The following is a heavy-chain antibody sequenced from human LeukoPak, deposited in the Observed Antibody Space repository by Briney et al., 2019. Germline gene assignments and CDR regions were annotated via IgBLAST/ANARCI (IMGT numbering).Heavy chain of an antibody. CDR1: GFTFSSYW. Sequence: PGGSLRLSCAASGFTFSSYWMSWVRQAPGKGLEWVANIKQDGSGKYYVDSVKGRFTISRDNAKNSLYLQMNSLRAEDTAVYYCARDAIFGVTDYWGQGTLVTVSS. CDR2: IKQDGSGK. V-gene: IGHV3-7*01. J-gene: IGHJ4*02. CDR3: ARDAIFGVTDY. D-gene: IGHD3-3*01.